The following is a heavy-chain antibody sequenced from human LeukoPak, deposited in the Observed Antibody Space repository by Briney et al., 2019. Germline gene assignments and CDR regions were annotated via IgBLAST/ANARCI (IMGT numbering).Heavy chain of an antibody. CDR1: GGYLSGYY. Sequence: PSETLSLTCNVSGGYLSGYYWNWIRQPPGKGLEWIGYIFYSGNTDYNPSLQSRVTISMDTSKNQFSLRLSSVTAADTAVYYCARGRLGIDYYYYYMDVWGKGTTVTVSS. D-gene: IGHD7-27*01. CDR3: ARGRLGIDYYYYYMDV. V-gene: IGHV4-59*01. CDR2: IFYSGNT. J-gene: IGHJ6*03.